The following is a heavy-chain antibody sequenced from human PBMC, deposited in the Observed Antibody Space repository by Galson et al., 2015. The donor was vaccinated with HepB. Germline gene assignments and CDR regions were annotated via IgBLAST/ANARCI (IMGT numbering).Heavy chain of an antibody. J-gene: IGHJ4*02. Sequence: CAISGDSVSSNSAAWNWIRQSPPRGLEWLGRTYYRSKWYNDYAVSVKSRITVDPDTSRNQFSLQLNSVTPEDTAVYYCARSTGRYGVDYWGQGTLVTVSS. V-gene: IGHV6-1*01. CDR1: GDSVSSNSAA. CDR3: ARSTGRYGVDY. D-gene: IGHD1-26*01. CDR2: TYYRSKWYN.